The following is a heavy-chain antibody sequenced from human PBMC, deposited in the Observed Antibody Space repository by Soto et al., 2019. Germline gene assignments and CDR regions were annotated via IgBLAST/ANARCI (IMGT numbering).Heavy chain of an antibody. CDR3: ARALLWFGELTTFDY. V-gene: IGHV4-30-4*01. CDR2: IYYSGST. J-gene: IGHJ4*02. Sequence: SETLSLTCTVSGGSISSGDYYWSWIRQPPGKGLEWIGYIYYSGSTYYNPSLKSRVTISVDTSKNQFSLKLSSVTAADTAVYYCARALLWFGELTTFDYWGQRTLVTVSS. CDR1: GGSISSGDYY. D-gene: IGHD3-10*01.